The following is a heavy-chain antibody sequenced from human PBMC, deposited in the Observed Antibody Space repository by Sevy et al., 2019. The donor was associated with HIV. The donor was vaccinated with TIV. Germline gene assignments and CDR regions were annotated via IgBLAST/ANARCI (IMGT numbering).Heavy chain of an antibody. CDR2: ISSSSSTI. Sequence: GGSLRLSCAASGFTFSSYSMNWVRQAPGKGLEWVSYISSSSSTISYADSVKGRFTISRDNAKNSLYLQMNSLRAEDTAVYYCARWDFGVVIAFDYWGQGTLVTVSS. J-gene: IGHJ4*02. D-gene: IGHD3-3*01. V-gene: IGHV3-48*01. CDR3: ARWDFGVVIAFDY. CDR1: GFTFSSYS.